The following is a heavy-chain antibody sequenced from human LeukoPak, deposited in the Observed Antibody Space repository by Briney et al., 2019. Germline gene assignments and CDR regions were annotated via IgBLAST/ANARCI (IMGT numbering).Heavy chain of an antibody. V-gene: IGHV4-59*01. CDR3: ARDQDYYGSGSFFY. Sequence: SETLSLTCTVSGGSISSYYWSWIRQPPGKGLEWIGYIYYSGSTSYNPSLKSRVTISMDTSKNQFSLRLSSVTAADTAVYYCARDQDYYGSGSFFYWGQGTLVTVSS. CDR1: GGSISSYY. D-gene: IGHD3-10*01. CDR2: IYYSGST. J-gene: IGHJ4*02.